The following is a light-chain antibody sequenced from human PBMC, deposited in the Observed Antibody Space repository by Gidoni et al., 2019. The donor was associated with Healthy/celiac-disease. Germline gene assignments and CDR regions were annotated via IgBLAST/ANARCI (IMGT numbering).Light chain of an antibody. CDR1: SLRSYY. J-gene: IGLJ2*01. Sequence: SSELTQDPAVSVALGQTVRITCQGDSLRSYYASWYQPKPGQAPVLVIYGKNNRPSGIPGRFSGSSSGNTASLTITGAQAEDEADYYCNSRDSSGNHVVFGGGTKLTVL. CDR2: GKN. CDR3: NSRDSSGNHVV. V-gene: IGLV3-19*01.